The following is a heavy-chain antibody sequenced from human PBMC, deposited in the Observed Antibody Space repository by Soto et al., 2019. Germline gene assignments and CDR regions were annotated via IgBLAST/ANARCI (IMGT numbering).Heavy chain of an antibody. V-gene: IGHV3-30-3*01. CDR3: VRDNSHIIVTPFDL. D-gene: IGHD2-21*01. CDR1: GFTFSSYA. J-gene: IGHJ4*02. CDR2: ISYDGSNK. Sequence: GGSLRLSCAASGFTFSSYAMHWVRQAPGKGLEWVAVISYDGSNKYYAGSVRGRFTISRDNAKNSVFLQMDSLRVEDTAIYYCVRDNSHIIVTPFDLWGQGTLVTVSS.